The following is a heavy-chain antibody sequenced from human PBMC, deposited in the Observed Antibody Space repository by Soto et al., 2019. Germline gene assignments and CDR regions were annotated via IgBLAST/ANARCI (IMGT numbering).Heavy chain of an antibody. V-gene: IGHV5-51*01. CDR2: IYPGDSDT. CDR3: ARPISHDILTGYVGWFDP. D-gene: IGHD3-9*01. CDR1: GYSFTSYW. Sequence: GESLKISCKGSGYSFTSYWIGWVRQMPGKGLEWMGIIYPGDSDTRYSPSFQGQVTISADKSISTAYLQWSSLKASDTAMYYCARPISHDILTGYVGWFDPWGQGTLVTVSS. J-gene: IGHJ5*02.